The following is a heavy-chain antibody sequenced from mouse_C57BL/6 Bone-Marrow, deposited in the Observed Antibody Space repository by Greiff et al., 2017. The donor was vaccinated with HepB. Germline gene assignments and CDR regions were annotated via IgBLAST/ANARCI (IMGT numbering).Heavy chain of an antibody. CDR2: IRNKANNHAT. V-gene: IGHV6-6*01. Sequence: EVNVVESGGGLVQPGGSMKLSCAASGFTFSDAWMDWVRQSPEKGLEWVAEIRNKANNHATYYAESVKGRFTISRDDSKSSVYLQMNSLRAEDTGIYYCTRGCPYEYYAMDYWGHGTSVTVSS. D-gene: IGHD2-3*01. J-gene: IGHJ4*01. CDR3: TRGCPYEYYAMDY. CDR1: GFTFSDAW.